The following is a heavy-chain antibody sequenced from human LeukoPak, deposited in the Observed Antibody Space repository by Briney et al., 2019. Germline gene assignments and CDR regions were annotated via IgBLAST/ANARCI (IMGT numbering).Heavy chain of an antibody. V-gene: IGHV3-30*18. J-gene: IGHJ4*02. CDR3: AKGYCSDTNCPIDY. CDR1: GFTFSGYG. D-gene: IGHD2-2*01. Sequence: GGSLRLSCAASGFTFSGYGMHWVRQAPGKGLEWVAVISYDGINKFYADSVKGRFTISRDNSKNTLYLQMNSLRAEDTAVYYCAKGYCSDTNCPIDYWGQGTLVTVSS. CDR2: ISYDGINK.